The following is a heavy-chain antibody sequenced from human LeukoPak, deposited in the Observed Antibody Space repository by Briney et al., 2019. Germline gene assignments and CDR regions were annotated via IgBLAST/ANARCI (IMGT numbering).Heavy chain of an antibody. V-gene: IGHV3-23*01. D-gene: IGHD1-1*01. CDR2: FSGSGST. CDR3: AKDRTTAPRIIDY. CDR1: GFTFSNYA. Sequence: PGGSLRLSCAGFGFTFSNYAMSWVRQAPGKGLEWVSGFSGSGSTYYADSVKGRFTISRDNSKNTLYLQMNSLRAEDTAVYYRAKDRTTAPRIIDYWGQGTLVTVSS. J-gene: IGHJ4*02.